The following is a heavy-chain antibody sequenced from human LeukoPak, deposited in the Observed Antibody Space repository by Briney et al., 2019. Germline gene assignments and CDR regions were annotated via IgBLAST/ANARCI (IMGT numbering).Heavy chain of an antibody. CDR3: ARAAVAGFFDY. J-gene: IGHJ4*02. Sequence: PSETLSLTCTVSGGSISSYYWSWIRQPPGKGLEWIGYIYYSGSTNYNPSLKSQVTISVEMSKNQFSLKLSSVTAADTAVYYCARAAVAGFFDYWGQGTLVTASS. CDR1: GGSISSYY. V-gene: IGHV4-59*01. CDR2: IYYSGST. D-gene: IGHD6-19*01.